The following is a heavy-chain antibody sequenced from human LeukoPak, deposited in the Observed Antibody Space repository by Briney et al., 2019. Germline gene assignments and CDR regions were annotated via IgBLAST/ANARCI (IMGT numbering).Heavy chain of an antibody. D-gene: IGHD5-12*01. J-gene: IGHJ2*01. CDR2: IGTAGDT. CDR3: ARVRKYSGYYSWYFDL. Sequence: XRQXTGXGLEXVSAIGTAGDTYYPGSVKGRFTISRENAKNSLYLQMNSLRAGDTAVYYCARVRKYSGYYSWYFDLWGRGTLVTVSS. V-gene: IGHV3-13*01.